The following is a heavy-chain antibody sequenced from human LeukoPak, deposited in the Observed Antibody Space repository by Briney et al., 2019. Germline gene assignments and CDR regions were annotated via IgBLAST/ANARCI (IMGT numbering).Heavy chain of an antibody. D-gene: IGHD6-6*01. V-gene: IGHV3-7*01. J-gene: IGHJ4*02. CDR3: ARIGYSSSSLGY. CDR1: RFTFSNYW. Sequence: PGGSLRLSCAASRFTFSNYWMSWVRQAPGKGLEWVANIKQDGGVIYYVDSVKGRFTVSRDNAKNSLFLQMNSLRADDTAVYYCARIGYSSSSLGYWGQGTLVTVSS. CDR2: IKQDGGVI.